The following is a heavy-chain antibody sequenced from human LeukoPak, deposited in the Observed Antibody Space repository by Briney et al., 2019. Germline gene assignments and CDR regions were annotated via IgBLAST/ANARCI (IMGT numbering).Heavy chain of an antibody. V-gene: IGHV4-59*01. CDR3: ARVNVNPPDRYFDL. CDR1: DGSTTGYY. D-gene: IGHD2/OR15-2a*01. J-gene: IGHJ2*01. Sequence: PSETLSLTCSVSDGSTTGYYWSWIRQPPGKGLEWIAYVYYTGRTLYNPSLESRVTISVDTSKTQFSLTVTSVTAADTAVYYCARVNVNPPDRYFDLWGRGTLVTVSS. CDR2: VYYTGRT.